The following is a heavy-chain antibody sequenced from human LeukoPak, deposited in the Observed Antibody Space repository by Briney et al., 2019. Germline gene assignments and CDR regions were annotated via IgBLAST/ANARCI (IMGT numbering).Heavy chain of an antibody. Sequence: PSETLSLTCAVHGGSFSGYYWSWIRQPPGRGLEWIGYIYYSGSTNYNPSLKSRVTISVDTSKNQFSLKLSSVTAADTAVYYCARSPGPTYYDILTGYYKKLYNWFDPWGQGTLVTVSS. V-gene: IGHV4-59*01. D-gene: IGHD3-9*01. CDR1: GGSFSGYY. CDR3: ARSPGPTYYDILTGYYKKLYNWFDP. CDR2: IYYSGST. J-gene: IGHJ5*02.